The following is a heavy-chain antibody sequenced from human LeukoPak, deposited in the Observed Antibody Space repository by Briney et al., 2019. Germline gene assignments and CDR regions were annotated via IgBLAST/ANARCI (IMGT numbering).Heavy chain of an antibody. CDR1: GFTFSNAW. V-gene: IGHV3-15*05. J-gene: IGHJ4*02. CDR3: AKASYRERFLDYFDY. Sequence: GGSLRLSCAASGFTFSNAWMSWVRQAPGKGLEWVGRIKSKTDGGTTDYAAPVKGRFTISRDDSKNSLYLQMNSLRTEDTALYYCAKASYRERFLDYFDYWGQGTLVTVSS. D-gene: IGHD3-3*01. CDR2: IKSKTDGGTT.